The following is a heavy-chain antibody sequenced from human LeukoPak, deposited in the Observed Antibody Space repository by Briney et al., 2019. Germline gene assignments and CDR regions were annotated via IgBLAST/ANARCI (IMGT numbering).Heavy chain of an antibody. Sequence: ASVKVSCRASGYTFTGYYMHWVRQAPGQGLEWMGWINPNSGGTNYAQKFQGRVTMTRDTSISTAYMELSRLRSDDTAVYYCARGQFGGSYYYYYYMDVWGKGTTVTVSS. V-gene: IGHV1-2*02. J-gene: IGHJ6*03. D-gene: IGHD1-26*01. CDR3: ARGQFGGSYYYYYYMDV. CDR1: GYTFTGYY. CDR2: INPNSGGT.